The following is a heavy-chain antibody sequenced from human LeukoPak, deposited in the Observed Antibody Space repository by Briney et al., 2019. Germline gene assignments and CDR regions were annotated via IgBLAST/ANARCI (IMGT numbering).Heavy chain of an antibody. Sequence: PGGSLRLSCAASGFTFSDYYMNWIRQAPGKGLEWVSYISSSGSTISYADSVKGRFTVSRDNAKNSLYLQTSSLRAEDTAVYYCARSILPAANAIDYWGQGTLVTVSS. CDR1: GFTFSDYY. V-gene: IGHV3-11*04. CDR3: ARSILPAANAIDY. D-gene: IGHD2-2*01. CDR2: ISSSGSTI. J-gene: IGHJ4*02.